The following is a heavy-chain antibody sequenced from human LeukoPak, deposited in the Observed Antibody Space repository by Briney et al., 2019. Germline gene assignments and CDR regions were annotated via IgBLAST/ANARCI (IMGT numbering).Heavy chain of an antibody. J-gene: IGHJ4*02. Sequence: PGGSLRLSCAASGFTFSSYAMSWVRQAPGQGLEWVSAISGSGGSTYYADSVKGRFTISRDNSKNTLYPQMNSLRAEDTAVYYCAKGTEPFNIVVVPAATLFDYWGQGTLVTVSS. CDR1: GFTFSSYA. CDR3: AKGTEPFNIVVVPAATLFDY. V-gene: IGHV3-23*01. CDR2: ISGSGGST. D-gene: IGHD2-2*01.